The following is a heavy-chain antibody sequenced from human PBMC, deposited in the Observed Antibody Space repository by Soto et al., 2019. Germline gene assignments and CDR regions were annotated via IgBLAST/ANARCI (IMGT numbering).Heavy chain of an antibody. CDR3: ARYAYDYYSGLDV. CDR2: IYHAGST. V-gene: IGHV4-59*08. D-gene: IGHD2-2*01. Sequence: SETLSLTCTVSGGSISSYYWSWIRQPPGKGLEWIGNIYHAGSTYYNPSLKSRVSISIDASKNQFSLSLTSVTAADTAVYYCARYAYDYYSGLDVWGQGTTVTVSS. CDR1: GGSISSYY. J-gene: IGHJ6*02.